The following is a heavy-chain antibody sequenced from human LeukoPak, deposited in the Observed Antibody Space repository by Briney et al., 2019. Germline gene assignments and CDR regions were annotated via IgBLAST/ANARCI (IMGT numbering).Heavy chain of an antibody. CDR3: ARDAPTTGTTRGAFDI. D-gene: IGHD1-1*01. CDR2: IYTSGST. Sequence: SETLSLTCTVSGYSISSGYYWGWIRQPAGKGLEWIGRIYTSGSTNYNPSLKSRVTISVDTSKNQFSLKLSSVTAADTAVYYCARDAPTTGTTRGAFDIWGQGTMVTVSS. J-gene: IGHJ3*02. CDR1: GYSISSGYY. V-gene: IGHV4-61*02.